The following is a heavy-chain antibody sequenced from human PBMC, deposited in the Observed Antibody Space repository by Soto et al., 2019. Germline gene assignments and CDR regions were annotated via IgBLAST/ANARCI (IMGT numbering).Heavy chain of an antibody. D-gene: IGHD2-2*01. CDR3: ARDMDPHCSSSRCFGNWFDP. CDR2: VSPYNGDT. Sequence: QVQLVQSGAEVKKPGASVRVSCKASGYTFLNYGVSWLRQAPGQGLEWMGWVSPYNGDTNYAQKVQGRVTMTTDASTTTAYMELRSLRSDDTAVYYCARDMDPHCSSSRCFGNWFDPWGQGTLVTVSS. V-gene: IGHV1-18*01. J-gene: IGHJ5*02. CDR1: GYTFLNYG.